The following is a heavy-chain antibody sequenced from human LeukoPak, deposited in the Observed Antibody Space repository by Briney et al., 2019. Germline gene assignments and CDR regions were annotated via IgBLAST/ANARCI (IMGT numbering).Heavy chain of an antibody. J-gene: IGHJ4*02. V-gene: IGHV3-30*18. D-gene: IGHD3-10*01. CDR1: GFTFSSYG. CDR3: AKDAPPGYFDY. Sequence: PGGSLRLSCEASGFTFSSYGMHWVRQAPGKGLEWVAVISYDGSNKYYADSVKGRFTISRDNSKNTLYLQMNSLRAEDTAVYYCAKDAPPGYFDYWGQGTLVTVSS. CDR2: ISYDGSNK.